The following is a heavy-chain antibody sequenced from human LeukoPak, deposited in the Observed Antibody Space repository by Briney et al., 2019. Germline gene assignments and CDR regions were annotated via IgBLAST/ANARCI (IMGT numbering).Heavy chain of an antibody. V-gene: IGHV3-74*01. CDR1: GFTFSGYW. CDR2: INTDGSST. J-gene: IGHJ4*02. D-gene: IGHD2-15*01. Sequence: PGGSLRLSCAASGFTFSGYWMHWVRHAPGKGLVWVSRINTDGSSTSYADSVKGRFTISRDNAKNTLYLQMNSLRAEDTAVYYCAGILVAASGTNDYWGQGTLVTVSS. CDR3: AGILVAASGTNDY.